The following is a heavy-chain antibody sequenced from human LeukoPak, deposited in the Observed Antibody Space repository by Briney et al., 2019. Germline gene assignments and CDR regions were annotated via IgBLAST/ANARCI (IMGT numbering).Heavy chain of an antibody. V-gene: IGHV4-59*01. Sequence: PSETLSLTCTVSGGSISSYYWSWIRQPPGKGLEWIGYIYYSRSTNYNPSLKSRVTISVDTSKNQFSLKLSSVTAADTAVYYCARGLGVHDAFDIWGQGTMVTVSS. J-gene: IGHJ3*02. CDR3: ARGLGVHDAFDI. CDR1: GGSISSYY. CDR2: IYYSRST. D-gene: IGHD3-16*01.